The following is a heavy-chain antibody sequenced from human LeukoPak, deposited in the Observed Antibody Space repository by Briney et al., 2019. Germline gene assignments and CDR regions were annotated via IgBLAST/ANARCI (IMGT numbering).Heavy chain of an antibody. J-gene: IGHJ4*02. CDR3: AKWGDYDILTGYYVPDY. V-gene: IGHV3-23*01. D-gene: IGHD3-9*01. CDR1: GFTFTNYA. Sequence: GTSLRLSCVASGFTFTNYAMSWVRQAPGKGLEWVTAITGSDGSSYYADSVKGRFTISRDNSKNTLYLQVNSLRAEDTAVYYCAKWGDYDILTGYYVPDYWGQGTLVTVSS. CDR2: ITGSDGSS.